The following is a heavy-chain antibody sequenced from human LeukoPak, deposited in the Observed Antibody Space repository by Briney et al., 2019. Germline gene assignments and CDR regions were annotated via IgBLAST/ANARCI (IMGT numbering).Heavy chain of an antibody. CDR2: DYYSGRT. J-gene: IGHJ4*02. CDR3: ARGNVGYSSGWYDY. V-gene: IGHV4-31*03. Sequence: SGTLSLTCTVSGGSISSGGYYWSWIRQHPGKGLEWIGSDYYSGRTYYNPSLKSRVTISVDTPKNQFSLKLSSVTAADTAVYYCARGNVGYSSGWYDYWGQGTLVTVSS. CDR1: GGSISSGGYY. D-gene: IGHD6-19*01.